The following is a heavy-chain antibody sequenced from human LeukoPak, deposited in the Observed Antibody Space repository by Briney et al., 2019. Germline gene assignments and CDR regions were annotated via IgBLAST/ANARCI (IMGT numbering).Heavy chain of an antibody. CDR2: IIPIFGTA. CDR3: ASADDYGDYVGYYYYMDV. CDR1: GGTFSSYA. V-gene: IGHV1-69*05. J-gene: IGHJ6*03. D-gene: IGHD4-17*01. Sequence: SVKVSCKASGGTFSSYAISWVRQAPGQGLEWMGGIIPIFGTANYAQKFQGRITITTDESTSTAYMELSSLRSEDTAVYYCASADDYGDYVGYYYYMDVWGKGTTVTVSS.